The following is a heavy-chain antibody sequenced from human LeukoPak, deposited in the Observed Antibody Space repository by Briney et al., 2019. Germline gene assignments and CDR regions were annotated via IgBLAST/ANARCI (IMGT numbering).Heavy chain of an antibody. V-gene: IGHV4-34*01. CDR2: INHSGST. J-gene: IGHJ4*02. CDR1: GGSFSGYY. CDR3: ARGWYSRIFDY. D-gene: IGHD6-13*01. Sequence: SETLSLTCAVYGGSFSGYYWSWIRQPPGKGLEWIGEINHSGSTNYNPSLKSRVTISVDTSKNQFYLKLSSVTAADTAVYYCARGWYSRIFDYWGQGTLVTVSS.